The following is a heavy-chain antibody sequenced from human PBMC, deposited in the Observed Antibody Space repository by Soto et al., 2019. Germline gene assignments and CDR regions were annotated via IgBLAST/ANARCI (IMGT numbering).Heavy chain of an antibody. CDR2: MYYSGAT. CDR3: ARHAAYDSVWGKSDGSDY. J-gene: IGHJ4*02. V-gene: IGHV4-39*01. Sequence: QLQLQESGPGLVKPSETLSLACTVSGGSISSNSYYWDWIRQPPGKGLEWIGSMYYSGATYHNPSLQSPVTLSVDTSKNQFSLHLSSVTAADTAVYYCARHAAYDSVWGKSDGSDYWGQGTLVTVSS. CDR1: GGSISSNSYY. D-gene: IGHD3-16*01.